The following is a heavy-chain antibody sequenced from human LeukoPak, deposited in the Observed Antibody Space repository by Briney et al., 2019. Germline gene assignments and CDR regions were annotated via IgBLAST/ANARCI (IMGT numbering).Heavy chain of an antibody. V-gene: IGHV4-34*01. Sequence: PSETLSLTCAVYGGSFSGYYWSWIRQPPGKGLEWIGEINHSGSTNYNPSLKSRVTISVDTSKNQFSPKLSSVTAADTAVYYCAGGPGNWFDPWGQGTLVTVSS. CDR1: GGSFSGYY. J-gene: IGHJ5*02. CDR3: AGGPGNWFDP. CDR2: INHSGST.